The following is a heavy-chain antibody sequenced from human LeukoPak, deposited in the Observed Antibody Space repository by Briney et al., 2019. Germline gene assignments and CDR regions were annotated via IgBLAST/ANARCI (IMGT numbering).Heavy chain of an antibody. CDR2: INYSGST. J-gene: IGHJ4*02. Sequence: SETLSLTCTVSGGSISSYYWSWIRQPPGKGLEWIGYINYSGSTKYNPSLKSRVTISVDTSKNQFSLKLSSVTAADTAVYYCARHGVQQLVGYFDYWGQGTLVTVSS. CDR1: GGSISSYY. CDR3: ARHGVQQLVGYFDY. D-gene: IGHD6-6*01. V-gene: IGHV4-59*08.